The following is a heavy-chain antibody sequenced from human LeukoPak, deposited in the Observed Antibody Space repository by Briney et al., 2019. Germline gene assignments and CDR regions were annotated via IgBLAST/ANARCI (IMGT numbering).Heavy chain of an antibody. Sequence: SATLSLTCAVYGGSFSGYYWSWIRQPPGKGLEWIGEINHSGSTNYNPSLKSRVSTSVDTSKNQFSLKLSSVTAADTAVYYCARIKPLGYCSSTSCRDYWGQGTLVTVSS. CDR3: ARIKPLGYCSSTSCRDY. D-gene: IGHD2-2*01. J-gene: IGHJ4*02. V-gene: IGHV4-34*01. CDR1: GGSFSGYY. CDR2: INHSGST.